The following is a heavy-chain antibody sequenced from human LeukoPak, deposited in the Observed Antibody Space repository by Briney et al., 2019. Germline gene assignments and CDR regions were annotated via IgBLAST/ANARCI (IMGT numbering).Heavy chain of an antibody. CDR1: GYTFTSYG. CDR2: ISAYNGNT. V-gene: IGHV1-18*01. D-gene: IGHD3-22*01. CDR3: ARDLYYDRVPEEFDP. J-gene: IGHJ5*02. Sequence: ASVKVSCKASGYTFTSYGISWVRQAPGQGLEWMGWISAYNGNTNYAQKLQGRVTMTTDTSTSTAYMELRSLRSDDTAVYYCARDLYYDRVPEEFDPWGQGTLVTVSS.